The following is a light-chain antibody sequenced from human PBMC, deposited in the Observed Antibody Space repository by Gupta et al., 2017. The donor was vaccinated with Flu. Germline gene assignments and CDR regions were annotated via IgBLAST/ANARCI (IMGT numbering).Light chain of an antibody. J-gene: IGKJ5*01. V-gene: IGKV1-33*01. CDR1: QYISDY. CDR3: QQYNSLPIT. CDR2: GAS. Sequence: DIQMTQAPSSRSASVGDRVTITCQASQYISDYLSWYQEKPGRAPKLLIHGASNLETGVPSRFSGSGSGTDFTFTISSLQPEDIATYFCQQYNSLPITFGQGTRLEIK.